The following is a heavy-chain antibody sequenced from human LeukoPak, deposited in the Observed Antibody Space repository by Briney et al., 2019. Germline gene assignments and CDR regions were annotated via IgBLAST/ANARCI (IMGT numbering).Heavy chain of an antibody. CDR3: TKLARAPRDFDY. D-gene: IGHD3-10*01. CDR2: IRYDGSNK. V-gene: IGHV3-30*02. J-gene: IGHJ4*01. CDR1: GFTFSSYG. Sequence: PGGSLRLSCAASGFTFSSYGMHWVRQAPGKGLEWVAFIRYDGSNKYYADSVKGRFTISRDNSKNTLCLQMNSLRAEDTAVYYCTKLARAPRDFDYWGQGTLVTVSS.